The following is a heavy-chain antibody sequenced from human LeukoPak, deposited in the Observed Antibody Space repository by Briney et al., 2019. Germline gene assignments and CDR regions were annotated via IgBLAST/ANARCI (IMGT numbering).Heavy chain of an antibody. Sequence: GGSLRLSCAASGFTFSSYAMHWVRQAPGKGLEWVAVISYDGSNKYYADSVKGRFTISRDNSKNTLYLQMNSLKAEDTAVYYCAREQWLKINWFDPWGQGTLVTVSS. V-gene: IGHV3-30-3*01. CDR2: ISYDGSNK. D-gene: IGHD6-19*01. CDR3: AREQWLKINWFDP. CDR1: GFTFSSYA. J-gene: IGHJ5*02.